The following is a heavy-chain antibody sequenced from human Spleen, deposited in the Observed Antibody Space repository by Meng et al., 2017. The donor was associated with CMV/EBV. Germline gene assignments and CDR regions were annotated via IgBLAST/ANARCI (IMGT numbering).Heavy chain of an antibody. CDR3: ARDLEYCSSTSCYSRTRGH. J-gene: IGHJ4*02. Sequence: GGSLRLSCAASGFTFSSYSMNWVRQAPGKGLAWVAFIRYDGSNKYYADSVKGRFTISRDNSKNTLYLQMNSLRAEDTAVYYCARDLEYCSSTSCYSRTRGHWGQGTLVTVSS. D-gene: IGHD2-2*01. V-gene: IGHV3-30*02. CDR1: GFTFSSYS. CDR2: IRYDGSNK.